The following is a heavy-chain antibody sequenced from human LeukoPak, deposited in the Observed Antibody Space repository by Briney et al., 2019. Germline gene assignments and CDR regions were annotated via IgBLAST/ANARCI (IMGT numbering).Heavy chain of an antibody. CDR2: IRQDGSEK. CDR3: ARFHSALDY. Sequence: GGSLRLSCAASGLTFSSSWMNWVRQAPGKGLEWVANIRQDGSEKHCVDSLKGRFTISRDNAKNSLYLQMNSLRAEDTAVYYCARFHSALDYWGQGTLVTVSS. CDR1: GLTFSSSW. D-gene: IGHD2-21*01. V-gene: IGHV3-7*01. J-gene: IGHJ4*02.